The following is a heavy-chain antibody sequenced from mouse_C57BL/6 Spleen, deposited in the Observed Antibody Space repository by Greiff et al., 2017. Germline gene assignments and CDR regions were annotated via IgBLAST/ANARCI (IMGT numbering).Heavy chain of an antibody. Sequence: QVQLQQSGAELVRPGASVTLSCKASGYTFTDYEMHWVKQTPVHGLEWIGAIDPETGGTAYNQKFKGKAILTADKSSSTAYMELRSLTSEDSADYYCTRRGDTTVVDYFDYWGQGTTLTVSS. D-gene: IGHD1-1*01. CDR1: GYTFTDYE. CDR2: IDPETGGT. J-gene: IGHJ2*01. CDR3: TRRGDTTVVDYFDY. V-gene: IGHV1-15*01.